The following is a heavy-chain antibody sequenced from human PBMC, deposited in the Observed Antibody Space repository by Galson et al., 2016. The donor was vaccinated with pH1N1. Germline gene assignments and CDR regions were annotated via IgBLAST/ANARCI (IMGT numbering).Heavy chain of an antibody. CDR3: ARYSGSFFFDY. CDR1: GYSFSSYW. CDR2: MYPDDSDI. J-gene: IGHJ4*02. Sequence: QSGAEVKKPGESLKISRQVSGYSFSSYWVAWVRQMPGKGLEWMAIMYPDDSDIKYSPSFEGQVTISADKSISTAYLQWSSLKASDTAMYYCARYSGSFFFDYWGQGTLVTVSS. V-gene: IGHV5-51*01. D-gene: IGHD1-26*01.